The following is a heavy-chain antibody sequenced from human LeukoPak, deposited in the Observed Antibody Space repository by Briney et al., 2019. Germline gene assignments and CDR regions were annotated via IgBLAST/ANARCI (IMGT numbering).Heavy chain of an antibody. V-gene: IGHV5-51*01. CDR3: ARKLRGSSWFHDFDY. Sequence: GESLKISCKHSEYSFPNYCIGWVRQMPGKGLEWMGIIYPGDSDTRYSPSFQGQVTISADKSISTAYLQWSSLKASDTAMYYCARKLRGSSWFHDFDYWGQGTLVTVSS. CDR2: IYPGDSDT. J-gene: IGHJ4*02. CDR1: EYSFPNYC. D-gene: IGHD6-13*01.